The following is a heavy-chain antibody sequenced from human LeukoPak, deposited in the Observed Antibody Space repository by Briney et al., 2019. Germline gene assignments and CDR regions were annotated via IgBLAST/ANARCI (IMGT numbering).Heavy chain of an antibody. CDR3: ASDFPLYYYYMDV. Sequence: GGSLRLSCTASGFTLIKFGLSWVRQAPGKGLEWVASVHTTTTIAAGTTFYADSVKGRFTLSGDSSKNTVYLQMNTLRVEDTAVYYCASDFPLYYYYMDVWGKGTTVTVSS. CDR2: VHTTTTIAAGTT. CDR1: GFTLIKFG. J-gene: IGHJ6*03. V-gene: IGHV3-21*04.